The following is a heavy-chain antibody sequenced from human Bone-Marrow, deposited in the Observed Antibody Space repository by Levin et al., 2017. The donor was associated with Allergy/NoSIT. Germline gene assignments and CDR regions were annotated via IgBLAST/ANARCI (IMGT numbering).Heavy chain of an antibody. CDR2: ISSDGTNK. J-gene: IGHJ4*02. Sequence: GGSLRLSCAASGFSFSSFAMNWVRQVPGQGLEWVAVISSDGTNKNYADSVKGRLTISRDNSRSTLYLQMNSLRAGDTAVYSCTRLPGSGLAGYWGQGTLVSVYS. V-gene: IGHV3-30-3*01. CDR3: TRLPGSGLAGY. D-gene: IGHD6-19*01. CDR1: GFSFSSFA.